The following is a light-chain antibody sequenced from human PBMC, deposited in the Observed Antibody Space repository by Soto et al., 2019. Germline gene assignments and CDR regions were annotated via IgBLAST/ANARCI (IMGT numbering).Light chain of an antibody. J-gene: IGKJ4*01. Sequence: IVMTQSPATLSVSPWERATLSCRASQSIGSNLAWYQQTPGQAPRLLMYGAPTRAAGLPARFSGSGSGTEFTLTISSLQSEDFAVYYCLQYNNWPLTFGGGTKVEIK. CDR1: QSIGSN. CDR3: LQYNNWPLT. V-gene: IGKV3-15*01. CDR2: GAP.